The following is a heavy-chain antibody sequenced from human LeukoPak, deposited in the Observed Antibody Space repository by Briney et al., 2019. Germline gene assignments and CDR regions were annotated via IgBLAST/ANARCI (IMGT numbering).Heavy chain of an antibody. D-gene: IGHD1-1*01. CDR3: AKSRSGSANWALQIFDN. CDR1: RVSFSIYG. J-gene: IGHJ4*02. Sequence: GGSLRLSCAASRVSFSIYGMHWVRQAPGKGLEWVAFIRYDGSNTNYADSVKGRFTISRDDSKNTLYLQMNSLRAEDTAVYFCAKSRSGSANWALQIFDNWGQGTLVTVSS. CDR2: IRYDGSNT. V-gene: IGHV3-30*02.